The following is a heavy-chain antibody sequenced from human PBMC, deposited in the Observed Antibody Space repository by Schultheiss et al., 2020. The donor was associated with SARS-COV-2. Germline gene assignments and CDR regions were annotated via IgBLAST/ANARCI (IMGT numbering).Heavy chain of an antibody. Sequence: GGSLRLSCAASGFTFSSYSMNWVRQAPGKGLEWVSSISSSSSYIYYADSVKGRFTISRDNAKNSLYLQMNSLRDEDTAVYYCARDVLLWFGELRKNHYGMDVWGQGTTVTVSS. D-gene: IGHD3-10*01. CDR3: ARDVLLWFGELRKNHYGMDV. CDR2: ISSSSSYI. V-gene: IGHV3-21*01. J-gene: IGHJ6*02. CDR1: GFTFSSYS.